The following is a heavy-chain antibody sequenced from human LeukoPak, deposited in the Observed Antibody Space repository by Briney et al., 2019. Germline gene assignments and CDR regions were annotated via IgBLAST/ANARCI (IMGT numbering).Heavy chain of an antibody. D-gene: IGHD5-12*01. J-gene: IGHJ4*02. CDR3: ARAPDSDSGYDYFDY. CDR1: GYTFTTSW. Sequence: KPGESLRISCQGFGYTFTTSWIGWVRQLPGKGLEWMAIIYAGNSDTKYSPSFQGQVSISTDRSISTAYLQWSSLQASDTAMYYCARAPDSDSGYDYFDYWGQGTLVTVSS. CDR2: IYAGNSDT. V-gene: IGHV5-51*01.